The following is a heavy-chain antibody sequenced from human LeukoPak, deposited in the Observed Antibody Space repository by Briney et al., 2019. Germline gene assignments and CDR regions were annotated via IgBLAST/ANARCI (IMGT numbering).Heavy chain of an antibody. CDR3: ARITYDFWSGYYMPDDP. CDR2: ISIYNGNT. CDR1: GYTFTNYG. J-gene: IGHJ5*02. V-gene: IGHV1-18*01. Sequence: ASVKVSCKASGYTFTNYGISWVRQAPGQGLEWMGWISIYNGNTDYAQKLRGSVTMTTDTSTSTADMELRSLRSDDTAVYYCARITYDFWSGYYMPDDPWGQGTLVTVSS. D-gene: IGHD3-3*01.